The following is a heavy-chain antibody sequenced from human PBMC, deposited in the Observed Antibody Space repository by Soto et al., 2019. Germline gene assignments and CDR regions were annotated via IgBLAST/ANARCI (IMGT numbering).Heavy chain of an antibody. Sequence: ASVKVSCTASGFTFTSSAVQWVRQARGQRLEWIGWIVVGSGNTNYAQKFQERVTITRDMSTSTAYMELSSLRSEDTAVYYCAADDSEYYDFWSGSHGHYGMDVWGQGTTVTVSS. D-gene: IGHD3-3*01. J-gene: IGHJ6*02. CDR2: IVVGSGNT. CDR1: GFTFTSSA. V-gene: IGHV1-58*01. CDR3: AADDSEYYDFWSGSHGHYGMDV.